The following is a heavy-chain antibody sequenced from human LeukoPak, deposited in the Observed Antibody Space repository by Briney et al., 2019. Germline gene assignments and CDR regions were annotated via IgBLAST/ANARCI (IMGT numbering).Heavy chain of an antibody. CDR2: IYYSGST. J-gene: IGHJ4*02. CDR3: ARRSGIAVAGYDYFDY. V-gene: IGHV4-59*08. Sequence: SETLSLTCTVSGGSISSYYWSWIRQPPGKGLEWIGYIYYSGSTNYNPSLKSRVTISVDTSKNQFSLKLSSVTAADTAVYYCARRSGIAVAGYDYFDYWGQGTLVTVSS. CDR1: GGSISSYY. D-gene: IGHD6-19*01.